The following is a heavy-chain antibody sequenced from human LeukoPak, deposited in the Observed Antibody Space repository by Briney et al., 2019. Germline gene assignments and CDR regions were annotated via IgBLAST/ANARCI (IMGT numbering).Heavy chain of an antibody. V-gene: IGHV3-48*03. CDR3: ARDTGSSWYGAFDI. Sequence: GGSLRLSCAASGFTFSSYEMNWVRQAPGKGLEWVSYISSSGSTIYYADSVKGRFTTSRDNAKNSLYLQMNSLRAEDTAVYYCARDTGSSWYGAFDIWGQGTMVTVSS. D-gene: IGHD6-13*01. CDR1: GFTFSSYE. CDR2: ISSSGSTI. J-gene: IGHJ3*02.